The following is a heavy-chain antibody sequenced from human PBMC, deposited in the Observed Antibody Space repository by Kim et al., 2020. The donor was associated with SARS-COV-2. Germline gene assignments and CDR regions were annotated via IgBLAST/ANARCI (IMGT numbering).Heavy chain of an antibody. CDR1: GGTFSSYA. CDR3: ARDNYYYYGMDV. Sequence: SVKVSCKASGGTFSSYAISWVRQAPGQGLEWMGGIIPIFGTANYAQKFQGRVTITADKSTSTAYMELSSLRSEDTAVYYCARDNYYYYGMDVWGQGTTVTVSS. J-gene: IGHJ6*02. V-gene: IGHV1-69*06. CDR2: IIPIFGTA.